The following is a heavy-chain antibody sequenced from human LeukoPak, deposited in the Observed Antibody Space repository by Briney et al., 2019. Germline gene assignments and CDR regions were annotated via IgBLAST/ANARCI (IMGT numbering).Heavy chain of an antibody. CDR2: INPNSGGT. Sequence: GASVKVSCKASGYTFTGYYMHWVRQAPGQGLEWMGWINPNSGGTNYAQKFQGRVTMTRDTSISTAYMELSRLRSDDTAVYYCARGGGITLGGVIRAYDYWGQGTLVTVSS. V-gene: IGHV1-2*02. D-gene: IGHD3-16*02. CDR3: ARGGGITLGGVIRAYDY. J-gene: IGHJ4*02. CDR1: GYTFTGYY.